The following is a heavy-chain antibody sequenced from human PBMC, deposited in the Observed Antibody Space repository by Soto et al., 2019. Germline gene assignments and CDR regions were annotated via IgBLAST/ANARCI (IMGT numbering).Heavy chain of an antibody. D-gene: IGHD6-13*01. CDR2: ILYDGSNQ. J-gene: IGHJ5*02. Sequence: QVQLVESGGGVVQPGRSLRLSCAASGFTFSSYAMHWVRQAPGKGLEWVAAILYDGSNQYYADAVKGRFTISRDNSKNTLYLGAHRLRVEDTAVYYCAKEGRVGYSTRIFRRDNWFDPWGQGTPVTVSS. CDR3: AKEGRVGYSTRIFRRDNWFDP. CDR1: GFTFSSYA. V-gene: IGHV3-33*06.